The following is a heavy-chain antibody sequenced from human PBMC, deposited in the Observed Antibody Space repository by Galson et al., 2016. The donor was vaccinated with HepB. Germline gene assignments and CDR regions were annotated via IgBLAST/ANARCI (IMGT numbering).Heavy chain of an antibody. CDR1: GFIFNTYT. CDR2: ISDGGDTV. Sequence: SLRLSCAASGFIFNTYTMSWVRQAPGKGLEWISYISDGGDTVHYADSVQGRFTISRDNANNSLYLQMSSLRAEDTAVYYCARGGDPTWEWMYGSWGQDTLVTVSS. CDR3: ARGGDPTWEWMYGS. J-gene: IGHJ1*01. V-gene: IGHV3-48*01. D-gene: IGHD2-8*01.